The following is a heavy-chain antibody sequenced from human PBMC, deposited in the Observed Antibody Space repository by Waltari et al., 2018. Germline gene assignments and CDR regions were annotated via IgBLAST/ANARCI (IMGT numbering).Heavy chain of an antibody. CDR1: GYTFTSYD. D-gene: IGHD3-3*01. V-gene: IGHV1-8*01. CDR2: MNPNSGNT. Sequence: QVQLVQSGAEVKKPGASVRVSCKDSGYTFTSYDINWVRQATGQGLEWMGWMNPNSGNTGYAQKFQGRVTMTRNTSISTAYMELSSLRSEDTAVYYCARGPYYDFWSGYYLNYWGQGTLVTVSS. CDR3: ARGPYYDFWSGYYLNY. J-gene: IGHJ4*02.